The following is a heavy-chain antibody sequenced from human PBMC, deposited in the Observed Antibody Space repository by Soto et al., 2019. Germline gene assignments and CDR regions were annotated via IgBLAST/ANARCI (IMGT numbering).Heavy chain of an antibody. Sequence: SGPTLVNPTQTLTLTCTFSGFSLNTRGVGVSWIRQPPGKALEWLALIYWDDDKRYNPSLRSRLTIVKDTPKNQVVLTMTNMDPMDTATYYCAHSPIYCSGSICYVWFDPWGQGTLVTVSS. V-gene: IGHV2-5*02. CDR3: AHSPIYCSGSICYVWFDP. CDR1: GFSLNTRGVG. CDR2: IYWDDDK. J-gene: IGHJ5*02. D-gene: IGHD2-8*02.